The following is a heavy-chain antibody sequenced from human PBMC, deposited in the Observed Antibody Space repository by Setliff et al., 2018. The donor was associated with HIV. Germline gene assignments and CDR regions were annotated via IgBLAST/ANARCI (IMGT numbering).Heavy chain of an antibody. J-gene: IGHJ4*02. CDR2: ISWDSGRT. V-gene: IGHV3-43D*03. CDR3: AKGTMNHDFLTGYSPFDS. CDR1: GFNFNDYS. D-gene: IGHD3-9*01. Sequence: PGGSLRLSCVASGFNFNDYSMHWVRQTPGKTLEWVSLISWDSGRTDYAVSVRGRFTISRDNSKNSLYLQMQSLRPEDTALYYCAKGTMNHDFLTGYSPFDSWGQGTLVTVS.